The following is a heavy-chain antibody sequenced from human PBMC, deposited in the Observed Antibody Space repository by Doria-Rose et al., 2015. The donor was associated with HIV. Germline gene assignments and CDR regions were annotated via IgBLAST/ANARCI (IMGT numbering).Heavy chain of an antibody. Sequence: EVQLLESGGGLVRPGGSLRLSCATSGFAFSSHRINWVRQAPGQVLEWVFSISSTSAYINYADSVRGRFTISRDNARNSLYLQMDSLRAEDTAIYYCATGVTLDYWGQGTLVTVSS. CDR3: ATGVTLDY. J-gene: IGHJ4*02. D-gene: IGHD3-10*01. CDR1: GFAFSSHR. V-gene: IGHV3-21*01. CDR2: ISSTSAYI.